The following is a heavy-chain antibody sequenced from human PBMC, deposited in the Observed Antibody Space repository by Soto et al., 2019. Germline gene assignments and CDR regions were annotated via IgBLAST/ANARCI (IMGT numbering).Heavy chain of an antibody. V-gene: IGHV1-18*01. CDR1: GYTFTSYG. CDR3: ARDRVSYCGGDCPFDP. D-gene: IGHD2-21*02. Sequence: ASVKVSCKASGYTFTSYGISWVRQAPGQGLEWMGWISAYNGNTNYAQKLQGRVTMTTDTSTSTAYMELRSLRSDDTAVYYCARDRVSYCGGDCPFDPWGQGTLVTVS. J-gene: IGHJ5*02. CDR2: ISAYNGNT.